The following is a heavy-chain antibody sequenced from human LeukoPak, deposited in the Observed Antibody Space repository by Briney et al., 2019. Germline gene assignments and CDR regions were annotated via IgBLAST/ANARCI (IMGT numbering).Heavy chain of an antibody. J-gene: IGHJ6*02. Sequence: PSETLSLTCTVSGGSISSYYWSWIRQPPGKGLEWIGYIYYSGSTNYNPSLKSRVTISVDTSKNQFSLKLSSVTAADTAVYYCASTIRPSDYGMDVWGQGTTVTVSS. CDR2: IYYSGST. D-gene: IGHD3-9*01. CDR1: GGSISSYY. CDR3: ASTIRPSDYGMDV. V-gene: IGHV4-59*08.